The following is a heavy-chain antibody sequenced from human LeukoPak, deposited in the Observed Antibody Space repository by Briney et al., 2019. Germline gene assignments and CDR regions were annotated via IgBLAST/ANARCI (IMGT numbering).Heavy chain of an antibody. D-gene: IGHD3-3*01. CDR1: GGTFSSYA. J-gene: IGHJ4*02. CDR3: ARTGYYDFWSGHAQDY. Sequence: GASVKVSCKASGGTFSSYAISWVRQAPGQGLEWMGGIIPIFGTANYAQKFQGRVTITADESTSTAYMELSSLRSEDTAVYYCARTGYYDFWSGHAQDYWGQGTLVTVSS. CDR2: IIPIFGTA. V-gene: IGHV1-69*13.